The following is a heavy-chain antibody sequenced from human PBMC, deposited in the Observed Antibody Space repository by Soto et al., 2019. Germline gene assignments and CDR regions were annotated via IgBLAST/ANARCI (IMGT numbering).Heavy chain of an antibody. V-gene: IGHV1-18*01. CDR3: ARDHSVRITMIVVVSYGMDV. CDR1: GYTFTSYG. D-gene: IGHD3-22*01. J-gene: IGHJ6*02. Sequence: ASVKVSCKASGYTFTSYGISWVRQAPGQGLEWMGWISAYNGNTNYAQKLQGRVTMTTDTSTSTAYMELRSLRSDDAAVYYCARDHSVRITMIVVVSYGMDVWGQGTTVTVSS. CDR2: ISAYNGNT.